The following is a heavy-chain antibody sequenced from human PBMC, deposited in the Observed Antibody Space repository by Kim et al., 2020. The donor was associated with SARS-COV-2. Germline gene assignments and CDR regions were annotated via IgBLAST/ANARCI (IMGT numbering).Heavy chain of an antibody. V-gene: IGHV3-23*01. CDR3: AKRFGLKEWSTHDY. J-gene: IGHJ4*02. CDR2: IKNSGGVT. Sequence: GGSLRLSCAASGFTFSNYTMSWVRQAPGKGLEWVSGIKNSGGVTSYADSVKGRFTTSRDNSKNTLYLQMNSLRVEDTAVYYCAKRFGLKEWSTHDYWGQG. D-gene: IGHD3-3*01. CDR1: GFTFSNYT.